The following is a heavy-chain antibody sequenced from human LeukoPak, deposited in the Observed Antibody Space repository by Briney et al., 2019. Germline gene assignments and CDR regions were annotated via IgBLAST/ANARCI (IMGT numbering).Heavy chain of an antibody. D-gene: IGHD3-22*01. CDR1: GFTFSSYE. Sequence: PGGSLRLSCAASGFTFSSYEMNWVRQAPGKGLEWVAVISYDGSNKYYTDSVKGRFTISGDSSKNALYLQMNSLRPEDTAVYYCARDPTMVVVPYFDYWGQGTLVTVSS. V-gene: IGHV3-30*04. CDR2: ISYDGSNK. CDR3: ARDPTMVVVPYFDY. J-gene: IGHJ4*02.